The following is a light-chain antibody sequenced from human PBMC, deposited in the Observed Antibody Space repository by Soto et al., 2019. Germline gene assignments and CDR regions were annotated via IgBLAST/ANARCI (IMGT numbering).Light chain of an antibody. CDR1: SCNIGSNT. CDR2: SNN. V-gene: IGLV1-44*01. Sequence: QSVLTQPPSASGTPGQRVTISCSGSSCNIGSNTVNWYQQLPGTATKLLIYSNNQRPSGVPDRFSGSKSGTSASLAISGLQSEDEADYYCAAWDDSLNGPVFGGGTKVTVL. J-gene: IGLJ2*01. CDR3: AAWDDSLNGPV.